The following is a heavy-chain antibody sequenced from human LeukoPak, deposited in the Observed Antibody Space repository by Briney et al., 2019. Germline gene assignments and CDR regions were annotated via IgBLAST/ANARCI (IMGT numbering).Heavy chain of an antibody. Sequence: GGSLRLSCAASGFTFSSYGMHWVRQAPGKGLEWVAFIRYDGSNKYYADSVKGRFTISRDNSKNTLYLQMNSLRAEDTAVYYCAKDSKRWKTYYYESGSYYFEYWGQGTLVTVSS. D-gene: IGHD3-10*01. CDR3: AKDSKRWKTYYYESGSYYFEY. J-gene: IGHJ4*02. V-gene: IGHV3-30*02. CDR1: GFTFSSYG. CDR2: IRYDGSNK.